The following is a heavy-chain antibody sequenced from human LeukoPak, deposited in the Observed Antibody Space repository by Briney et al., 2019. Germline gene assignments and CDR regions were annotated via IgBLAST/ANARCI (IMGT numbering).Heavy chain of an antibody. CDR1: GFTFSSYA. CDR2: ISDNGAT. D-gene: IGHD2-15*01. CDR3: AKAILRSCSGASCYPLDY. V-gene: IGHV3-23*01. Sequence: GGSLRLSCEASGFTFSSYAMTWVRQVPEKGLEWVSAISDNGATYHADSVRGRFTISRDNSKNTLYLQMNSLRVEDTAIYYCAKAILRSCSGASCYPLDYWGQGTLVAVSS. J-gene: IGHJ4*02.